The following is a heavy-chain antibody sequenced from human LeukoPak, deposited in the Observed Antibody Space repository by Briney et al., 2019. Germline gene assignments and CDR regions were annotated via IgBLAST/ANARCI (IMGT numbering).Heavy chain of an antibody. D-gene: IGHD3-22*01. CDR3: ARDADTSSRYSRFDY. CDR2: IYSGGST. V-gene: IGHV3-66*01. J-gene: IGHJ4*02. CDR1: GFTVSSNY. Sequence: GGSLRLSCAASGFTVSSNYMSWVRQAPGKGLEWGSVIYSGGSTYSADSVKGRFTISRDNSKNTLYLQMDSLRAEDTAVYYCARDADTSSRYSRFDYWGQGTLVTVSS.